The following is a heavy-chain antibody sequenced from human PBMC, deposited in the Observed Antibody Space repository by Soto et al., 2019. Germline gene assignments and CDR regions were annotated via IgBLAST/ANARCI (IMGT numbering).Heavy chain of an antibody. D-gene: IGHD5-18*01. CDR2: IYWNDDK. Sequence: ESGPTLVNPTQTLTLTCTFSGFSLSTYGMGVGWIRQPPGKAPEWLALIYWNDDKRYGPSLKSRLTIAKDTSKNLVVLTMTNVDPVXAATYYFVNSPDSSPSDYWGQGTLVTVSS. V-gene: IGHV2-5*01. CDR3: VNSPDSSPSDY. J-gene: IGHJ4*02. CDR1: GFSLSTYGMG.